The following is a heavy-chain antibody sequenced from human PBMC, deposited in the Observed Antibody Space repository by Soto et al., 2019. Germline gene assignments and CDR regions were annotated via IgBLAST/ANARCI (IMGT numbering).Heavy chain of an antibody. D-gene: IGHD2-21*02. Sequence: EVQLLESGGGLVQPGGSLRLSCAASGFTFSNYAMSWVRQAPGKGLEWVSGISGGGGSSYYADSVKGRFTISRDNSKTTLYLQMNSLRADATAVYYCAHNCGVDCHSVFFYWGQGTLVIVSS. CDR3: AHNCGVDCHSVFFY. CDR2: ISGGGGSS. CDR1: GFTFSNYA. J-gene: IGHJ4*02. V-gene: IGHV3-23*01.